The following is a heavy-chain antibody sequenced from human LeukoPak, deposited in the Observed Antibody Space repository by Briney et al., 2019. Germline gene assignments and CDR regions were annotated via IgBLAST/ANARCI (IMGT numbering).Heavy chain of an antibody. CDR3: ARGLLPVMKYYFDY. Sequence: GGSLRLSCAASGFAFTSYGMHWVRQAPGKGLEWVAVMWYDGSNKYYADSVKGRFTISRDDSKNTLNLQMNSLRAEDTAMYYCARGLLPVMKYYFDYWGQGTLVTVSS. D-gene: IGHD2-15*01. CDR1: GFAFTSYG. J-gene: IGHJ4*02. V-gene: IGHV3-33*01. CDR2: MWYDGSNK.